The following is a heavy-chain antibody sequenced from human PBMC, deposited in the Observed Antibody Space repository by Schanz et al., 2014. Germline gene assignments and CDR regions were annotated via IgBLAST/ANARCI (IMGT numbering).Heavy chain of an antibody. D-gene: IGHD2-2*01. CDR2: IYHSGST. V-gene: IGHV4-59*12. J-gene: IGHJ2*01. Sequence: QLQLQESGPGLVKPSETLSLTCTVSGGSISSYYWSWIRQPPGKGLEWIGYIYHSGSTYYNPSLKSRVTISVDRSNTQFSLILNSSTAADAAVYYCARESPWGPAGVLGYFDIWGRGTLVIVSS. CDR3: ARESPWGPAGVLGYFDI. CDR1: GGSISSYY.